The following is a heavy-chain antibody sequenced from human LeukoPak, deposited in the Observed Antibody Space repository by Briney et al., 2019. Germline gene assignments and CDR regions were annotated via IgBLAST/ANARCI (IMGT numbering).Heavy chain of an antibody. J-gene: IGHJ6*03. V-gene: IGHV3-21*01. CDR1: GFTFSSYS. Sequence: GGSLRLSCAASGFTFSSYSMNWVRQAPGKGLEWVSSISSSSSYIYYADSVKGRFTISRDNAKNSLYLQMNSLRAEDTAVYYCARGWDSRGWYDYYYMDVWGKGTTVTVSS. D-gene: IGHD6-19*01. CDR3: ARGWDSRGWYDYYYMDV. CDR2: ISSSSSYI.